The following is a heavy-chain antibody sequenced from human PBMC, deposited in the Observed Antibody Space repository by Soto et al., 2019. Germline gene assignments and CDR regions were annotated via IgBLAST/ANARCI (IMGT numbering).Heavy chain of an antibody. J-gene: IGHJ6*02. CDR3: ASLEIAVAGTDYSGMDV. CDR2: MNPNSGNT. D-gene: IGHD6-19*01. V-gene: IGHV1-8*01. CDR1: GYTSTSYD. Sequence: ASVKVSCKASGYTSTSYDINWVRQATGQGLEWMGWMNPNSGNTGYAQKFQGRVTMTRNTSISTAYMELSSLRSEDTAVYYCASLEIAVAGTDYSGMDVWGQGTTVTVSS.